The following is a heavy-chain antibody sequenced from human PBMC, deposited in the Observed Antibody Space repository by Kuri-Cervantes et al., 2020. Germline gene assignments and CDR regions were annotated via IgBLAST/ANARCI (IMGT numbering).Heavy chain of an antibody. CDR2: INWNGGST. V-gene: IGHV3-20*04. J-gene: IGHJ4*02. CDR1: GFTFSDFG. CDR3: ARDKSRLYDY. Sequence: GGSLRLSCAASGFTFSDFGMNWVRQSPGKGLEWVSSINWNGGSTGYADSVKGRFTISRDNAKNSLYLQMNSLRAEDTAVYYCARDKSRLYDYWGQGTLVTVSS.